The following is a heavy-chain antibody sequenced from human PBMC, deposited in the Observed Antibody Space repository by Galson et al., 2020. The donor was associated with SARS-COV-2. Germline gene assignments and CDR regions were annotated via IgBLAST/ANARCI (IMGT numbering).Heavy chain of an antibody. CDR3: ARGGFPYYYYMDV. J-gene: IGHJ6*03. Sequence: GGSLRLSCTVAGFTIGDFAMSWFRQAPGKGLEWVGLIRSSTYDGTTEHAASVKDRFTISRDDSKNVAYLQMNSLITEDTAVYYCARGGFPYYYYMDVWGKGTTVTVSS. V-gene: IGHV3-49*03. CDR2: IRSSTYDGTT. CDR1: GFTIGDFA.